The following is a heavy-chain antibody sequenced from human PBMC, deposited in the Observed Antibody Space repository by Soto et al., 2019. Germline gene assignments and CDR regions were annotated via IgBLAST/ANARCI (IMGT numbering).Heavy chain of an antibody. CDR2: ISGSGGST. V-gene: IGHV3-23*01. CDR1: GFTFSSYA. Sequence: SGGSLRLSCAASGFTFSSYAMSWVRQAPGKGLEWVSAISGSGGSTYYADSVKGRFTISRDNSKNTLYLQMNSLRAEDTAVYYCAKCRDNYHGSIDAFDIWVQGTMVTVSS. D-gene: IGHD3-10*01. CDR3: AKCRDNYHGSIDAFDI. J-gene: IGHJ3*02.